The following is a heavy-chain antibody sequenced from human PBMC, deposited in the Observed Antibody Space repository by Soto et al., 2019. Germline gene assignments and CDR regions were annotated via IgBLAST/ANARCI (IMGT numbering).Heavy chain of an antibody. Sequence: SLKLSCSASGFTFSSYCMHWVLQAPGKGLEWVAVISYDGSNKYYADSVKGRFTISRDNSKNTLYLQMNSLRAEDTAVYYCAKDKGSGSYYLVYWGQGTLVTVSS. CDR1: GFTFSSYC. D-gene: IGHD1-26*01. J-gene: IGHJ4*02. CDR2: ISYDGSNK. V-gene: IGHV3-30*18. CDR3: AKDKGSGSYYLVY.